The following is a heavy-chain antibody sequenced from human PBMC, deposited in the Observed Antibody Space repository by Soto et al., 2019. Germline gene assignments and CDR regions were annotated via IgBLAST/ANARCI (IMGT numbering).Heavy chain of an antibody. Sequence: GGSLRLSCAASGWTFGTYSMNWVRQAPGKGLEWIAYINSDSDNIMYADSVKGRFTISRDNAKNSLFLQMNSLTDEDTAVYYCAGLYYDYVWGQGTTVTVYS. CDR3: AGLYYDYV. CDR2: INSDSDNI. V-gene: IGHV3-48*02. CDR1: GWTFGTYS. J-gene: IGHJ6*02. D-gene: IGHD3-3*01.